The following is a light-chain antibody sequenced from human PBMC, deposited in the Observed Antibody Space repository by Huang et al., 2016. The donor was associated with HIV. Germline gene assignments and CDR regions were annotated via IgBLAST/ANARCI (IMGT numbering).Light chain of an antibody. CDR3: QQFNNWPPRFT. V-gene: IGKV3-15*01. CDR1: QNIGDN. Sequence: EIVMTQSPATLSVSPGERATLSCRASQNIGDNLTWYQRKPGPAPRLLIAGAATWASGSPPRFSGSGSGTEFTLTISGLESEDFAVYYCQQFNNWPPRFTFGPGTTVDVK. J-gene: IGKJ3*01. CDR2: GAA.